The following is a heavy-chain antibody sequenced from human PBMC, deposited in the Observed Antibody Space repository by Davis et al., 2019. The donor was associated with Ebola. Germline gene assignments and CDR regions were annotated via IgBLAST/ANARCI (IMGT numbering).Heavy chain of an antibody. V-gene: IGHV4-61*01. D-gene: IGHD3-9*01. J-gene: IGHJ5*02. CDR2: IYYSGST. CDR1: GGSVSSGSYY. CDR3: ARGSLRYFDWLLSANNWFDP. Sequence: MPSETLSLTCTVSGGSVSSGSYYWSWIRQPPGKGLEWIGYIYYSGSTNYSPSLKSRVTISVDTSKNQFSLKLSSVTAADTAVYYCARGSLRYFDWLLSANNWFDPWGQGTLVTVSS.